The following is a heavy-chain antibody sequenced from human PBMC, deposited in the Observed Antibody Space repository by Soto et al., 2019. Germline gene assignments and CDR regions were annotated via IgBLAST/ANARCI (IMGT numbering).Heavy chain of an antibody. CDR1: GFTFGSYA. D-gene: IGHD6-13*01. Sequence: GSLRLSCAASGFTFGSYAMNWVRQAPGKGLGWVSVISGSGGSTYYADSVKGRFTISRVNSKNTLYLQMNSLRAEDTAVYYCARRSSSWYFDYWGQGTLVTVSS. V-gene: IGHV3-23*01. J-gene: IGHJ4*02. CDR2: ISGSGGST. CDR3: ARRSSSWYFDY.